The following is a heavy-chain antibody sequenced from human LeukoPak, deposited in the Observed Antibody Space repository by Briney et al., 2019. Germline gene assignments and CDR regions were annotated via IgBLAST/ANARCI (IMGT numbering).Heavy chain of an antibody. V-gene: IGHV4-59*01. D-gene: IGHD3-16*02. CDR1: GGSISSYY. Sequence: SETLSLTCTVSGGSISSYYWSWIRQPPGKGLEWIGYIYYSGSTNYNPSLKSRVTISVDTSKNQFSLKLSSVTAADTAVYYCARVWGSYRYTEGAYFDYWGLGTLVTVSS. CDR3: ARVWGSYRYTEGAYFDY. CDR2: IYYSGST. J-gene: IGHJ4*02.